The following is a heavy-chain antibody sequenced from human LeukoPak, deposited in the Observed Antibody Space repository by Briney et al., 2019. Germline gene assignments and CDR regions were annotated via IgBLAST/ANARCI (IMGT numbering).Heavy chain of an antibody. J-gene: IGHJ5*02. D-gene: IGHD1-1*01. V-gene: IGHV1-2*02. CDR1: GYAFTGYY. CDR2: INPNSGGT. Sequence: ASVKVSCKASGYAFTGYYMHWVRQTPGQGLEWMGWINPNSGGTNYAQKFQGRVTMTRDTSISTAYMELSRLRSDDTAVYYCARAKRNELNWFDPWGQGTLVTVSS. CDR3: ARAKRNELNWFDP.